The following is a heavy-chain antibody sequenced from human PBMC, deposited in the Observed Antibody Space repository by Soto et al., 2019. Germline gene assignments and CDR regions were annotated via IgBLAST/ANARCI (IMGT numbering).Heavy chain of an antibody. CDR2: ISNSGNTK. CDR1: GFTFSDHY. D-gene: IGHD2-2*01. J-gene: IGHJ4*02. Sequence: QVQLVESGGGLVKPGGSLRLSCAASGFTFSDHYMTWIRQAPGEGLEWLSYISNSGNTKYYADSVKGRFTISRDNAKNSLYLQMNSLRVEDTAVYYCVRNYSTSGDSWGQGTLVTVSS. V-gene: IGHV3-11*01. CDR3: VRNYSTSGDS.